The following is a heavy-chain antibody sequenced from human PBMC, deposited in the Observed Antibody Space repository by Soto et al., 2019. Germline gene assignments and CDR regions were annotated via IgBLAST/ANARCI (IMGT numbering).Heavy chain of an antibody. CDR3: AKDRTSDYSNLNWFDP. Sequence: GGSLRLSCAASGFTFRAFAMTWVRQAPWKGLEWFSTSSDSGDTTYYADSVKGRLTISRDNSKKTLYLQMNTLRAEDTAVYYCAKDRTSDYSNLNWFDPCGQGTLVTVS. CDR2: SSDSGDTT. J-gene: IGHJ5*02. CDR1: GFTFRAFA. V-gene: IGHV3-23*01. D-gene: IGHD4-4*01.